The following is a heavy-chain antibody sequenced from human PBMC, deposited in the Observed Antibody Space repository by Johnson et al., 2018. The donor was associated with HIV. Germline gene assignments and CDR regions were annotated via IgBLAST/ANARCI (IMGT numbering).Heavy chain of an antibody. V-gene: IGHV3-30*04. CDR3: TTHSGYESDAFDI. J-gene: IGHJ3*02. Sequence: FTFSSYAMHWVRQAPGNGLEWVAVISYDGSNKYYADSVKGRFTISRDNSKNTLYLQMNSLRAEDTAVYYCTTHSGYESDAFDIWGQGTMVTVSS. D-gene: IGHD5-12*01. CDR2: ISYDGSNK. CDR1: FTFSSYA.